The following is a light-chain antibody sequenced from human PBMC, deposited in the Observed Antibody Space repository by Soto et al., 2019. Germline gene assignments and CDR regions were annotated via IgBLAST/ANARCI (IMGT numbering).Light chain of an antibody. CDR2: DVS. J-gene: IGLJ3*02. CDR1: SSDVGGYNY. CDR3: CSYAGSQTWV. Sequence: QSALTQPRSVSGSPGQSVTISCTGTSSDVGGYNYVSWYQQHPGKAPKLIIYDVSKRPSGVPDRFSGSRSGNMASLTISGLQAEDEADYYCCSYAGSQTWVFGGGTKLTVL. V-gene: IGLV2-11*01.